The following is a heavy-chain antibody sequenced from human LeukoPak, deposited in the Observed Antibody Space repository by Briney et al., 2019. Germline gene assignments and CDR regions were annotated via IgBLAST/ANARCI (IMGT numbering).Heavy chain of an antibody. J-gene: IGHJ4*02. V-gene: IGHV1-69*04. Sequence: ASVKVSCKASGGTFSSYAFSWVRQAPGQGLEWMGRIIPILDVAHYAQKFQGRVTFNADESSTTAYMELTRLKSEDTAVYFCARIETGGYYFDYWGQGTLVIVSS. D-gene: IGHD1-1*01. CDR2: IIPILDVA. CDR1: GGTFSSYA. CDR3: ARIETGGYYFDY.